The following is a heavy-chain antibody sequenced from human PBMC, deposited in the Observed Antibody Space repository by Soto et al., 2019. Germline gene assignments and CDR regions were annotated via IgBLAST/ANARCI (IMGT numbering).Heavy chain of an antibody. CDR3: AKGTYCYGSESWDGFEI. CDR2: IIASGDRT. D-gene: IGHD3-10*01. Sequence: PGGSLRLSCEGSGFTFNNYAMSWVRLAPGRGLEWVSTIIASGDRTYYAGSVKGRFTISRDNSKNTVYLQMDSLRADDMATYYCAKGTYCYGSESWDGFEIWGQGTVVTVSS. V-gene: IGHV3-23*01. J-gene: IGHJ3*02. CDR1: GFTFNNYA.